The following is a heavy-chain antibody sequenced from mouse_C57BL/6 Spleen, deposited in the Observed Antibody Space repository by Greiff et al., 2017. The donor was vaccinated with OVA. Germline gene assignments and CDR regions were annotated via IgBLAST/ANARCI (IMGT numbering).Heavy chain of an antibody. CDR2: IHPNSGST. D-gene: IGHD1-1*01. J-gene: IGHJ1*03. CDR3: ADYGSSYAHFDV. CDR1: GYTFTSYW. V-gene: IGHV1-64*01. Sequence: QVHVKQPGAELVKPGASVKLSCKASGYTFTSYWMHWVKQRPGQGLEWIGMIHPNSGSTNYNEKFKSKATLTVDKSSSTAYMQLSSLTSEDSAVYYCADYGSSYAHFDVWGTGTTVTVSS.